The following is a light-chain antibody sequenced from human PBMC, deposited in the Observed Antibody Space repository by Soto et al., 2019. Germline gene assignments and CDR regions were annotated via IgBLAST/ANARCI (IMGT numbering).Light chain of an antibody. V-gene: IGKV3-20*01. CDR2: GAS. CDR3: QQYIRWPLT. CDR1: QSVTDNY. J-gene: IGKJ4*01. Sequence: EIVLTQSPATLSLSPGERATLSCRASQSVTDNYLAWYQQKPGQAPRLVISGASSRTSGIPDRFSASGSGTDFTLTISRLEPEDYAVYFCQQYIRWPLTFGGGTKVEI.